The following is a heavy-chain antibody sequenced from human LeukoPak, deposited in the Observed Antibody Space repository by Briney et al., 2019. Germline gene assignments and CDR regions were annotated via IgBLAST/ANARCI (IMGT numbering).Heavy chain of an antibody. CDR2: IYYSGST. CDR3: ARHVWLQPFDY. J-gene: IGHJ4*02. CDR1: GGSMNSYY. D-gene: IGHD3-9*01. V-gene: IGHV4-59*08. Sequence: SETLSPTCSVSGGSMNSYYWSWIRQSPGKGLEWIGYIYYSGSTNYSPSLKSRVTISVDTSKNQFSLKLSSVTAADTAVYYCARHVWLQPFDYWGQGTLVTVSS.